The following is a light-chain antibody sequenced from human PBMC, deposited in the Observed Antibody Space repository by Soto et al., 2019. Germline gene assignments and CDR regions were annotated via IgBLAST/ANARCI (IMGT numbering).Light chain of an antibody. Sequence: DIQMTQSPSTLSASVGDRVTVTCRASQSISSWLAWYQQKPGKAPKLLIYDASSLESGVPSRFSGSGSGKELRVGNDCPRPDDLSAQFCQQYYSYSRVVGQGAKVDIK. V-gene: IGKV1-5*01. CDR2: DAS. CDR3: QQYYSYSRV. J-gene: IGKJ1*01. CDR1: QSISSW.